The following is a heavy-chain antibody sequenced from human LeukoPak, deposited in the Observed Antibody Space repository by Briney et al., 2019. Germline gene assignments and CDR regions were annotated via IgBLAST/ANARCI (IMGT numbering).Heavy chain of an antibody. CDR3: ARHEHKAVAGDT. D-gene: IGHD6-19*01. Sequence: QVQLQESGPGLVKPSETLSLTCTVSGVSISSYYWSWIRQPPEKGLEWIGTIYYSGNTFYNPSLKSRLTISVDTSKNQFSLKLTSVTAADTAMYYCARHEHKAVAGDTWGQGILVIVSS. V-gene: IGHV4-59*04. CDR2: IYYSGNT. CDR1: GVSISSYY. J-gene: IGHJ5*02.